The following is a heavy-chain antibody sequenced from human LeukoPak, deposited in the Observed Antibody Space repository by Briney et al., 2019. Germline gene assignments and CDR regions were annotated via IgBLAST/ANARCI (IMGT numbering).Heavy chain of an antibody. D-gene: IGHD6-19*01. Sequence: SETLSLTCTVSGGSTSSYYWSWIRQPPGKGLEWIGYIYYSGSTNYNPSLKSRVTISVDTSKNQFSLKLSSVTAADTAVYYCARAGYSSGWYSPWWFDPWGQGTLVTVSS. CDR2: IYYSGST. J-gene: IGHJ5*02. CDR3: ARAGYSSGWYSPWWFDP. V-gene: IGHV4-59*01. CDR1: GGSTSSYY.